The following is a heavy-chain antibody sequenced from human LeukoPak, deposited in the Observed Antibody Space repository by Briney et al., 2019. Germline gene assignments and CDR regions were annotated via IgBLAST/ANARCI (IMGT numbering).Heavy chain of an antibody. V-gene: IGHV4-59*12. CDR1: GVSISSYY. CDR2: IHYSGGIT. Sequence: SETLSLTCTVSGVSISSYYWSWIRQPPGKGLEWIGYIHYSGGITYYNPSLKSRVTISVDTSKNQFSLRLSAVTAADTAVYYCARETRIEWLRFLDSWGQGSLVTVSS. J-gene: IGHJ4*02. D-gene: IGHD5-12*01. CDR3: ARETRIEWLRFLDS.